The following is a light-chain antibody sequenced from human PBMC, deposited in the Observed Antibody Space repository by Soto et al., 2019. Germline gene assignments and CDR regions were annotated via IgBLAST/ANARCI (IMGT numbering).Light chain of an antibody. Sequence: QSALTQPLSVSGSPGQSVTISCTGTSNDVGAYDYVSWYQQHPVKAPKFLIYDVSKRPSGVPDRFSGSKSGNTASLTISGLQAEDEADYYCCSYAGTYWVFGGGTKVTVL. CDR2: DVS. CDR1: SNDVGAYDY. V-gene: IGLV2-11*01. CDR3: CSYAGTYWV. J-gene: IGLJ3*02.